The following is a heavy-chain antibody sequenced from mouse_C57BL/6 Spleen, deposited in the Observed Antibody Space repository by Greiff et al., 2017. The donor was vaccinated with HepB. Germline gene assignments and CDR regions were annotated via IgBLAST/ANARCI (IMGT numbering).Heavy chain of an antibody. CDR1: GYTFTSYW. J-gene: IGHJ2*01. CDR3: ARFDGVDY. D-gene: IGHD2-3*01. V-gene: IGHV1-69*01. CDR2: IDPSDSYT. Sequence: QVQLQQSGAELVMPGASVKLSCKASGYTFTSYWMHWVKQRPGQGLEWIGEIDPSDSYTNYNQKFKGKSTLTVDKSSSTAYMQLSSLTSEDSAVYYCARFDGVDYWGQGTTLTVSS.